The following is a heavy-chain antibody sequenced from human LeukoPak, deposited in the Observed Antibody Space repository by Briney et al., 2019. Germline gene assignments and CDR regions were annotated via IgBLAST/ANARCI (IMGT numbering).Heavy chain of an antibody. CDR1: GGSISSYY. V-gene: IGHV4-59*01. J-gene: IGHJ4*02. CDR2: IYYSGST. CDR3: ARDYYYDSSGYYSIFDY. Sequence: SETLSLTCTVSGGSISSYYWSWIRQPPGKGLEWIGHIYYSGSTNYNPSLKSRVTISVDTSKNQFSLKLSSVTAADTAVYYCARDYYYDSSGYYSIFDYWGQGTLVTVS. D-gene: IGHD3-22*01.